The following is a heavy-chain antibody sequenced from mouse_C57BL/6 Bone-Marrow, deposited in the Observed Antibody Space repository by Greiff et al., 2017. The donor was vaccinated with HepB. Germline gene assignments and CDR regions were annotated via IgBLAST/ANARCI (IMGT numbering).Heavy chain of an antibody. CDR1: GYSITSGYY. J-gene: IGHJ3*01. Sequence: EVQLVESGPGLVKPSQSLSLTCSVTGYSITSGYYWNWIRQFPGNKLEWMGYISYDGSNNYNPSLKNRISITRDTSKNQFCLKLNSVTTEDTATYYCAREVPWGQGTLVTVSA. CDR2: ISYDGSN. V-gene: IGHV3-6*01. CDR3: AREVP.